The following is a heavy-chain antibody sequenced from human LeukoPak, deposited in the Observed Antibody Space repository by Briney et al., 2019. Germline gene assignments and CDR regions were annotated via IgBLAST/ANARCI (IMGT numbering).Heavy chain of an antibody. J-gene: IGHJ4*02. V-gene: IGHV1-18*04. CDR1: GYTFTSYG. CDR3: ATEGAWGSSFDY. Sequence: ASVKVSCKASGYTFTSYGISWVRQAPGQGLEWMGWISAYNGNTNYAQKLQGRVTMTRDTSTSTVYMELSSLRSEDTAVYYCATEGAWGSSFDYWGQGTLVTVSS. CDR2: ISAYNGNT. D-gene: IGHD7-27*01.